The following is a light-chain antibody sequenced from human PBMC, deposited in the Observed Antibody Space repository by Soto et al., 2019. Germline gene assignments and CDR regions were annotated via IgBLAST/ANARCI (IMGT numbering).Light chain of an antibody. Sequence: QSVLTQPASVSGSPGQSIAISCTGSSSDVGGYNYVSWYQQHPGKAPKPMIYDVSNRPSGVSDRFSGSKSGNTASLTISGLQSEDEADYYCRSYTVSDSYVFGTGTKVTVL. J-gene: IGLJ1*01. CDR3: RSYTVSDSYV. CDR2: DVS. V-gene: IGLV2-14*03. CDR1: SSDVGGYNY.